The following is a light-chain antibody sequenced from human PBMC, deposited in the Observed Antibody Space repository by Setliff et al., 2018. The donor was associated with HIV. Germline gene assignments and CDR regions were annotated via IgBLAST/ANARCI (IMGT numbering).Light chain of an antibody. Sequence: QSALTQPRSVSGSPGQSVTISCTGTSSDVGGYNYVSWYQHHPGKAPKLIIYDVSNRPSGVSNRFSGSKSGNTASLTISGLQAEDEADYYCSSYTSSSTLVFGTGTKVTVL. J-gene: IGLJ1*01. CDR2: DVS. CDR3: SSYTSSSTLV. V-gene: IGLV2-14*03. CDR1: SSDVGGYNY.